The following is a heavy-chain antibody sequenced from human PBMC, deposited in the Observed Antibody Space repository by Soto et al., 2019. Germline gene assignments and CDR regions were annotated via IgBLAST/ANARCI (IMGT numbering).Heavy chain of an antibody. CDR3: GRYDLWSGYYDAFDI. J-gene: IGHJ3*02. Sequence: GGSLRLSCAASGFTFSSYSMNWVCQAPGKGLEWVSSISSSSSYIYYADSVKGRFTISRDNAKNSLYLQMNSLRAEDTAVYYCGRYDLWSGYYDAFDIWGQGTMVTVSS. CDR2: ISSSSSYI. V-gene: IGHV3-21*01. CDR1: GFTFSSYS. D-gene: IGHD3-3*01.